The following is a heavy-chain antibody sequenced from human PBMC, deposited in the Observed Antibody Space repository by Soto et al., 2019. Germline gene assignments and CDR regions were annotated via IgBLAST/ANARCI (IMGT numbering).Heavy chain of an antibody. CDR1: GFTFSSYA. CDR2: ISGSGGST. V-gene: IGHV3-23*01. J-gene: IGHJ4*02. CDR3: AKAPTLRYYYDSSGYYDY. D-gene: IGHD3-22*01. Sequence: GGSLRLSCAASGFTFSSYAMSWVRQAPGKGLEWVSAISGSGGSTYYADSVKGRFTISRDNSKNTLYLQMNSLRAEDTAVYYCAKAPTLRYYYDSSGYYDYWGQGTLVTVSS.